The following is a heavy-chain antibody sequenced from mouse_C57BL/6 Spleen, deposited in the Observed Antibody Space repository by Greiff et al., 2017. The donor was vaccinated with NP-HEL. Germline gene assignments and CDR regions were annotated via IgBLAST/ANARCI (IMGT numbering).Heavy chain of an antibody. D-gene: IGHD2-3*01. V-gene: IGHV5-6*01. CDR2: ICSGGSYT. CDR1: GFTFSSYG. Sequence: VQGVESGGDLVKPGGSLKLPCAAPGFTFSSYGMSWVRQTSDKRPEWVATICSGGSYTFYPDRVKGRFTISRDNAKNTLYLQMSSLKSEDTAMYYCARHDGGYFVGYFDVWGTGTTVTVSS. CDR3: ARHDGGYFVGYFDV. J-gene: IGHJ1*03.